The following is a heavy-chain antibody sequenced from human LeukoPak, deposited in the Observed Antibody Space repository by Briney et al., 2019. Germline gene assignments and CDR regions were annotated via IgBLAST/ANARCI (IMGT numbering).Heavy chain of an antibody. V-gene: IGHV3-21*01. Sequence: GGSLRLPCAASGFTFSSYSMNWVRQAPGKGLEWVSSISSSSSYIYYADSVKGRFTISRDNAKNSLYLQMNSLRAEDTAVYYCARDAFSIAVAGTFDYWGQGTLVTVSS. CDR3: ARDAFSIAVAGTFDY. D-gene: IGHD6-19*01. J-gene: IGHJ4*02. CDR1: GFTFSSYS. CDR2: ISSSSSYI.